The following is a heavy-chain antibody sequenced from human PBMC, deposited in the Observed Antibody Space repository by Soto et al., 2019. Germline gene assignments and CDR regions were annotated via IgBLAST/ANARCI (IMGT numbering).Heavy chain of an antibody. D-gene: IGHD2-8*01. J-gene: IGHJ4*02. CDR3: ASQFGVNLHFDY. CDR1: GYSFTSYG. CDR2: ISPYNGNT. Sequence: QVQLVQSGAEVKEPGASVKVSCMASGYSFTSYGLIWLRQSPGQRLEWMGWISPYNGNTNYAQKLQGRVTMTTDTPTNTAYMELRSLRSDDTAVYYCASQFGVNLHFDYWGQVTLVAVAS. V-gene: IGHV1-18*01.